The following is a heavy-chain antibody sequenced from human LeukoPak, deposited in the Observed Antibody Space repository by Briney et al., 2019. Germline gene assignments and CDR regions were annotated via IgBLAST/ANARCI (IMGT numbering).Heavy chain of an antibody. CDR1: GGSISSSSYY. CDR3: ARGRVSSSTWHSTYYYYFYMDV. CDR2: IYYSGST. J-gene: IGHJ6*03. D-gene: IGHD4-11*01. V-gene: IGHV4-39*01. Sequence: SETLSLTCTVSGGSISSSSYYWGWIRQPPGKGLEWIGSIYYSGSTYYNPSLKSRVTISVDTSKNQFSLKLSSVTAADTAVYYCARGRVSSSTWHSTYYYYFYMDVWGKGTTVTVSS.